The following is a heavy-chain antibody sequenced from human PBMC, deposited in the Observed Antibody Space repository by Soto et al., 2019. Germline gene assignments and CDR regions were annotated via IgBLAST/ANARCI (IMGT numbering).Heavy chain of an antibody. CDR2: IYPGDSDT. D-gene: IGHD1-20*01. CDR1: GYSFTSYW. CDR3: ARFKARYITGTDYYYYGMDV. J-gene: IGHJ6*02. V-gene: IGHV5-51*01. Sequence: PGESLKISCKGSGYSFTSYWIGWVRQMPGKGLEWMGIIYPGDSDTRYSPSFQGQVTISADKSISTAYLQWSSLKASDTAMYYCARFKARYITGTDYYYYGMDVWGQGTTVTVSS.